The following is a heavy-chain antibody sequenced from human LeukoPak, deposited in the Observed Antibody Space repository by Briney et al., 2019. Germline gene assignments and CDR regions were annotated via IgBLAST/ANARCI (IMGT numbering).Heavy chain of an antibody. Sequence: ASVKVSCKASGYTFTSYDINWVRQATGQGLEWMGWMNPNSGNTGYAQKFQGRGAITRNTSISTAYTELSSLRSEDTAVYYCARVHGYCSSTSCYTGFDYWGQGTLVSVSS. CDR2: MNPNSGNT. D-gene: IGHD2-2*02. CDR3: ARVHGYCSSTSCYTGFDY. CDR1: GYTFTSYD. V-gene: IGHV1-8*03. J-gene: IGHJ4*02.